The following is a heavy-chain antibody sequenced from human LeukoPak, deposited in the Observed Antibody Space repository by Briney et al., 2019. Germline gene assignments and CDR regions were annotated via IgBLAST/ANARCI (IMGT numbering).Heavy chain of an antibody. CDR2: IIPILGIA. V-gene: IGHV1-69*04. D-gene: IGHD3-22*01. J-gene: IGHJ3*02. Sequence: GASVKASCKASGGTFSSYAISWVRQAPGQGLEWMGRIIPILGIANYAQKFQGRVTITADKSTSTAYMELSSLRSEDTAVYYCAGTKDVIVVVIPRAFDIWGQGTMVTVSS. CDR3: AGTKDVIVVVIPRAFDI. CDR1: GGTFSSYA.